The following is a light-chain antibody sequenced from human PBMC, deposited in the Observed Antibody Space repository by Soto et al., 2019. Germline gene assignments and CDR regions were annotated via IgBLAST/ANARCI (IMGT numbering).Light chain of an antibody. CDR2: GAS. CDR3: QHYANWPRT. CDR1: QSVSSS. J-gene: IGKJ1*01. Sequence: EIVMTRSPATLSVSPGEGVTLSCRASQSVSSSLAWYQQKPGQSPRLLIYGASTRATGIPARFSGSGSGTDFTLTISGLQSEDFAIYYCQHYANWPRTFGLGTKVEIK. V-gene: IGKV3-15*01.